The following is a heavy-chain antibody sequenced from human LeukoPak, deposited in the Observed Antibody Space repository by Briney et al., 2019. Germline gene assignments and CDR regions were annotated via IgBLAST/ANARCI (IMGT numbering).Heavy chain of an antibody. J-gene: IGHJ3*02. CDR1: GFTFDDYA. D-gene: IGHD6-19*01. CDR2: ISWNSGSI. CDR3: AKDRDGPLGGWYDAFDI. V-gene: IGHV3-9*03. Sequence: PGRSLRLSCAASGFTFDDYAMHWVRQAPGKGLEWVSGISWNSGSIGYADSVKGRFTISRDNAKNSLYLQMNSLRAEDMALYYCAKDRDGPLGGWYDAFDIWGQGTMVTVSS.